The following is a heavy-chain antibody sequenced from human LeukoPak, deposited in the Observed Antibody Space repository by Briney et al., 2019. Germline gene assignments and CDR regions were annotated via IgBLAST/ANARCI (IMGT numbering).Heavy chain of an antibody. CDR2: IYYSGST. D-gene: IGHD4-17*01. Sequence: SETLSLTCTVSGGSISSSSYYWGWIRQPPGKGLEWIGSIYYSGSTYYNPFLKSRVTISVDTSKNQFSLKLNSVTAADTAVYYCARDTVTTLSIDYWGQGTLVTVSS. CDR1: GGSISSSSYY. J-gene: IGHJ4*02. CDR3: ARDTVTTLSIDY. V-gene: IGHV4-39*07.